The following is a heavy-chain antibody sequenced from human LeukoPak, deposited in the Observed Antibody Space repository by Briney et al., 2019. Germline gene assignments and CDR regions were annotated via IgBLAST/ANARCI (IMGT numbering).Heavy chain of an antibody. Sequence: SETLSLTCTVSGGSISSYYWSWIRQPPGKGLEWIGYIYYSGSTNYNPSLKSRVTISVDTSKNQFSLKLSSVTAADTAVYYCARSYSSSWYVEGMDVWGQGATVTVSS. CDR2: IYYSGST. CDR3: ARSYSSSWYVEGMDV. V-gene: IGHV4-59*01. D-gene: IGHD6-13*01. J-gene: IGHJ6*02. CDR1: GGSISSYY.